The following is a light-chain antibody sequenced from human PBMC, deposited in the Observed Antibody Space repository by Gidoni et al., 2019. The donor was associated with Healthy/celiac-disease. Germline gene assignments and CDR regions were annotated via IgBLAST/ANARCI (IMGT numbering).Light chain of an antibody. J-gene: IGLJ2*01. CDR3: AAWDDSLNGPV. Sequence: QSVLTQQPSASGTPGPRVTISCSGSSANIGSNPVNWYQQLPGTAPKLLIYSNNQRPSGVPDRFSGSKSGTSASLAISGLQSEDEADYYCAAWDDSLNGPVFGGGTKLTVL. CDR1: SANIGSNP. V-gene: IGLV1-44*01. CDR2: SNN.